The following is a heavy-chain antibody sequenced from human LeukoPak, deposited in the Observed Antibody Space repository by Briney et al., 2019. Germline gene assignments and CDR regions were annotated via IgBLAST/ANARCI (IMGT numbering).Heavy chain of an antibody. Sequence: SETLSLTCTVSGASIISYYWTWIRQPPGKGLEWIGYIYYSGSTNYNPSLKSRVTISVDTSKNQFSLKLSSVTAADTAVYYCTRDLSYGSDCWGQGTLVTVSS. D-gene: IGHD2/OR15-2a*01. V-gene: IGHV4-59*01. CDR1: GASIISYY. CDR3: TRDLSYGSDC. J-gene: IGHJ4*02. CDR2: IYYSGST.